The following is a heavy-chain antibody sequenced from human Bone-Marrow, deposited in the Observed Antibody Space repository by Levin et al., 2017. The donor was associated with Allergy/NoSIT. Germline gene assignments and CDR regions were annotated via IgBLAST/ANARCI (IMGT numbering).Heavy chain of an antibody. CDR3: AKLSYVLGSPGHIVGGTTRDY. Sequence: GESLKISCAASGFTFSDYAMSWVRQAPGKGLEWVSAISGSGANTYYADSVKGRFTISRDNSKNTLYLQMNSLRAEDTALYYCAKLSYVLGSPGHIVGGTTRDYWGQGTLVTVSS. D-gene: IGHD1-26*01. J-gene: IGHJ4*02. V-gene: IGHV3-23*01. CDR1: GFTFSDYA. CDR2: ISGSGANT.